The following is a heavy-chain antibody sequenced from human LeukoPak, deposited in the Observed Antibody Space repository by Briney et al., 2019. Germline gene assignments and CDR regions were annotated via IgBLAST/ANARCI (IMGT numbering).Heavy chain of an antibody. J-gene: IGHJ6*03. CDR1: GFTFSSYE. Sequence: GGSLRLSCAASGFTFSSYEMNWVRQAPGRGLEWVAFIRYDGSNKYYADSVKGRFTISRDNSKSTLYLQMNSLRAEDTAVYYCARDPYSGSYGNYYYYFMDVWGKGTTVTISS. CDR3: ARDPYSGSYGNYYYYFMDV. V-gene: IGHV3-30*02. D-gene: IGHD1-26*01. CDR2: IRYDGSNK.